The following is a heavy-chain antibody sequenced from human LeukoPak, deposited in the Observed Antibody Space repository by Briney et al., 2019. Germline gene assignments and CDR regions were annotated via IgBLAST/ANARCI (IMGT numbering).Heavy chain of an antibody. Sequence: GGSLRLSCAASGFTFSSYGMHWVRQAPGKGLEWVAFIRYDGSNKYYADSVKGRFTISRDNSKNTLYLQMNSLRAEDTAVYYCAKDRAAMAEGGSDYWGQGTLVTVSS. J-gene: IGHJ4*02. V-gene: IGHV3-30*02. CDR3: AKDRAAMAEGGSDY. D-gene: IGHD5-18*01. CDR2: IRYDGSNK. CDR1: GFTFSSYG.